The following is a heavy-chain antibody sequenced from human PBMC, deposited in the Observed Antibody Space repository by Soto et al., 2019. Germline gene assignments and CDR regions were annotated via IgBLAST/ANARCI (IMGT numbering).Heavy chain of an antibody. CDR3: ARESDSSGYAFDY. CDR1: GYTFTGYY. J-gene: IGHJ4*01. V-gene: IGHV1-2*02. Sequence: EASVKVSCKASGYTFTGYYMHWVRQAPGQGLEWMGWINPNSGGTNYAQKFQGRVTMTRDTSISTAYMELSRLRSDDTAVYYCARESDSSGYAFDYWGQGTLVTVSS. D-gene: IGHD3-22*01. CDR2: INPNSGGT.